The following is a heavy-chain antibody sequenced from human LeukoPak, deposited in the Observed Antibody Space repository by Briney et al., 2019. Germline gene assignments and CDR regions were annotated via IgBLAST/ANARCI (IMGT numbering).Heavy chain of an antibody. J-gene: IGHJ4*02. CDR1: GYTFTSYY. CDR2: SNPSGGST. Sequence: GASVKVSCKACGYTFTSYYMHWVRQAPGQGLEWMGISNPSGGSTSYAQKFQGRVTMTRDTSTSTVYMELSSLRSEDTAVYYCARDFRYDSSGYYLFDYWGQGTLVTVSS. D-gene: IGHD3-22*01. V-gene: IGHV1-46*01. CDR3: ARDFRYDSSGYYLFDY.